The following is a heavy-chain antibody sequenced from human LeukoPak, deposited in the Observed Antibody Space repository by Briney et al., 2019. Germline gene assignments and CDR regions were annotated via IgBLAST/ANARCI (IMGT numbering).Heavy chain of an antibody. Sequence: SETLSLTCAVYGGSFSGYYWSWIRQPPGKGLEWIGEINHSGSTNYNPSLKSRVTISVDTSKNQFSLKPSSVTAADTAVYYCARFSSSWYGPSDYWGQGTLVTVSS. V-gene: IGHV4-34*01. D-gene: IGHD6-13*01. CDR2: INHSGST. CDR1: GGSFSGYY. J-gene: IGHJ4*02. CDR3: ARFSSSWYGPSDY.